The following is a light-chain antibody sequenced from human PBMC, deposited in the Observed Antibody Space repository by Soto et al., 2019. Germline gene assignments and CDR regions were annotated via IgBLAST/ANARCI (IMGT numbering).Light chain of an antibody. CDR1: QSVRDN. CDR3: QQYDTWPPLLT. J-gene: IGKJ4*01. CDR2: AAS. Sequence: EIVMTQAPATLSVSLGGRGTPPCRGRQSVRDNLAWYQQKPGQAPRLLISAASTRATGIPARFSGSGSGTEFTLTITSLQSEDSAVYYCQQYDTWPPLLTFGGGTKVDI. V-gene: IGKV3-15*01.